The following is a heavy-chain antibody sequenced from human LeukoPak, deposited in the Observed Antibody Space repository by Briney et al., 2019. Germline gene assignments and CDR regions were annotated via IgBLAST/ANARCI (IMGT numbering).Heavy chain of an antibody. D-gene: IGHD3-9*01. J-gene: IGHJ4*02. CDR2: IYPGDSDT. Sequence: GESLKISCTGSGYSFANYWIGWGRQMPGKGLEWIGTIYPGDSDTRYRPSFQGQVTISADKSISTAYLQWSSLKASDTATYYCARLGLEAYGNAGYYYLDYWGQGALVTVSS. CDR1: GYSFANYW. V-gene: IGHV5-51*01. CDR3: ARLGLEAYGNAGYYYLDY.